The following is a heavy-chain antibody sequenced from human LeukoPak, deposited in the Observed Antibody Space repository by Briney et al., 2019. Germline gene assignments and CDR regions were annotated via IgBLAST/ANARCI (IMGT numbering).Heavy chain of an antibody. CDR2: ISPTRGGT. J-gene: IGHJ6*02. CDR1: GYSFTAYY. Sequence: ASVKVSCKASGYSFTAYYIHWVRQAPGQGLEWMGRISPTRGGTKYAQKFLGRVSMTRDTSISTSYMELSSLRPDDTAVYYCASLEYASGSSNSYYYYDGRDTWGQGTMVTVSS. CDR3: ASLEYASGSSNSYYYYDGRDT. V-gene: IGHV1-2*02. D-gene: IGHD3-10*01.